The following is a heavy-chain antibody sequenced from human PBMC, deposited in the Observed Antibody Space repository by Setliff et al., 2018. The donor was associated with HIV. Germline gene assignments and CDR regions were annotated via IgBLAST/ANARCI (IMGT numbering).Heavy chain of an antibody. V-gene: IGHV4-39*01. Sequence: SETLSLTCTVSGGYISSGSYHWSWIRQPAGKGLEWIGRIYQSGSTSCNPSLSSRLTISVDTSKNQVSLRLSSVTAADTGVYYCARHRDPPGSSWIYYYYYMDLWGEGTTVTVSS. D-gene: IGHD6-13*01. CDR3: ARHRDPPGSSWIYYYYYMDL. CDR2: IYQSGST. CDR1: GGYISSGSYH. J-gene: IGHJ6*03.